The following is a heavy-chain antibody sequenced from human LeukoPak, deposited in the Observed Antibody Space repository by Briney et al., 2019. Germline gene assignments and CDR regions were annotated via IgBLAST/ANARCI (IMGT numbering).Heavy chain of an antibody. CDR3: ARSSYDILTGYYEYYFDY. CDR2: IWYDGSNK. V-gene: IGHV3-33*01. D-gene: IGHD3-9*01. CDR1: GFTFSSYG. Sequence: PGRSLRLSCAASGFTFSSYGMHWVRQAPGKGLEWVAVIWYDGSNKYYADSVKGRFTISRDNSKNTLYPQMNSLRAEDTAVYYCARSSYDILTGYYEYYFDYWGQGTLVTVSS. J-gene: IGHJ4*02.